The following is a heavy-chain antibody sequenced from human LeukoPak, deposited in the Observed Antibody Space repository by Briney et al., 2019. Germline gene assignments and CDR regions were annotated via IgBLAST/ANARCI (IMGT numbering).Heavy chain of an antibody. V-gene: IGHV3-30*04. J-gene: IGHJ4*02. CDR2: ISYDGSNK. Sequence: GGSLRLSCAASGFTFSSCAMHWVRQAPGKGLEWVAVISYDGSNKYYADSVKGRFTISRDNSKNTLYLQMNSLRAEDTAVYYCARGFRAAAGPVGDYWGQGTLVTVSS. D-gene: IGHD6-13*01. CDR1: GFTFSSCA. CDR3: ARGFRAAAGPVGDY.